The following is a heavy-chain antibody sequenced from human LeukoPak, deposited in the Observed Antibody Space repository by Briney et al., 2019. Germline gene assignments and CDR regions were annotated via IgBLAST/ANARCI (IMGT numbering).Heavy chain of an antibody. CDR1: GFTFTKYW. CDR2: IHQDGSET. J-gene: IGHJ4*02. CDR3: ANTVGHYSHN. Sequence: PGGSLRLSCAASGFTFTKYWMAWVHQAPAKGLEWVASIHQDGSETHSIDSGRFTISRDNAKNSLYLQMNSLRDEDTAVYYCANTVGHYSHNWGQGTLVTVSS. D-gene: IGHD4-11*01. V-gene: IGHV3-7*05.